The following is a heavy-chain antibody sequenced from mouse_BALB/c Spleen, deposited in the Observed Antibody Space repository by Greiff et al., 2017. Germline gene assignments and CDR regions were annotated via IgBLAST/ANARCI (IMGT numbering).Heavy chain of an antibody. J-gene: IGHJ1*01. V-gene: IGHV1-80*01. D-gene: IGHD2-4*01. CDR1: GYAFSSSW. Sequence: QVQLQQPGAELVKPGASVKISCKASGYAFSSSWMNWVKQRPGQGLEWIGRIYPGDGDTNYNGKFKGKATLTADKSSSTAYMQLSSLTSVDSAVYFCAREGDHDYPAGYFDVWGAGTTVTVSS. CDR2: IYPGDGDT. CDR3: AREGDHDYPAGYFDV.